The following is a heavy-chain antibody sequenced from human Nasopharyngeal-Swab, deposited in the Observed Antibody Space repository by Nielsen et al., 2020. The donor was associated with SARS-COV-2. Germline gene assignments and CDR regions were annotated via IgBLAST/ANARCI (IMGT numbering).Heavy chain of an antibody. Sequence: WVRQAPGQGLEWMGGTIPVFGTPIYAQKFQGRVTITADESTSTAYMELSSLRSEDTAFYYCARLNNYDSGGYYYIDCWGQGTLVTVSS. D-gene: IGHD3-22*01. CDR2: TIPVFGTP. V-gene: IGHV1-69*01. J-gene: IGHJ4*02. CDR3: ARLNNYDSGGYYYIDC.